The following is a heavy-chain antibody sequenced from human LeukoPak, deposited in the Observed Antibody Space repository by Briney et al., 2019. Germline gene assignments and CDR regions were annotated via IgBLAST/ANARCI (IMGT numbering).Heavy chain of an antibody. V-gene: IGHV3-23*01. CDR3: AKDLPRDLAYGDYFDY. J-gene: IGHJ4*02. D-gene: IGHD4-17*01. Sequence: PGGSLRLSCAASGFTFSSYAMSWVRQAPGKGLEWVSAISGSGGSTYYADSVKGRFTISRDNSKNTLYLQMNSLRAEGTAVYYCAKDLPRDLAYGDYFDYWGQGTLVTVSS. CDR1: GFTFSSYA. CDR2: ISGSGGST.